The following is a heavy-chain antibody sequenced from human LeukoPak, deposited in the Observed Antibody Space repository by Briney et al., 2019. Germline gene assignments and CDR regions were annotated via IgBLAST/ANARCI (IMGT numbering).Heavy chain of an antibody. CDR1: GGSMTTHH. D-gene: IGHD3-3*01. CDR2: VFDSGRT. J-gene: IGHJ5*02. Sequence: SETLSLTCTVSGGSMTTHHWNWIRQTPRKGLEWIGYVFDSGRTKVNPSLKSRVTLSADTSKNQLSLRLSSVTAADTAVYYCARGRFWSGIGGWFDPWGQGTLVTVSS. V-gene: IGHV4-59*11. CDR3: ARGRFWSGIGGWFDP.